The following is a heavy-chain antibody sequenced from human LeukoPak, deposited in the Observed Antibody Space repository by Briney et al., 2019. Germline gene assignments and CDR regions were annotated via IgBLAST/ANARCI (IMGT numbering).Heavy chain of an antibody. D-gene: IGHD3-3*01. J-gene: IGHJ6*02. CDR1: GGSTSSYN. Sequence: SETLSLTCTGSGGSTSSYNWGWIRQPPEKGLEWIGFIYYSGSTYYNPSLKSRVTISVDTSKNQFSLKLSSVTAADTAVYYCARRRDFWSGYYMDVWGQGTTVTVSS. V-gene: IGHV4-59*12. CDR3: ARRRDFWSGYYMDV. CDR2: IYYSGST.